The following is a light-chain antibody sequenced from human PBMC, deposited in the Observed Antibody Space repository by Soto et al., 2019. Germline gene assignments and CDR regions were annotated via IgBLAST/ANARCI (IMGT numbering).Light chain of an antibody. CDR3: QQYYDTPYT. CDR2: WAS. CDR1: QSVLYSSNNKNY. Sequence: DIVMTQSPDSLAVSLGERATINCKSSQSVLYSSNNKNYLAWYQKKPGQPPKVLIYWASTRESGVPDRFSGSGSGTDFTLTISSLQAEDVAVYYCQQYYDTPYTFGQGTKLGIK. J-gene: IGKJ2*01. V-gene: IGKV4-1*01.